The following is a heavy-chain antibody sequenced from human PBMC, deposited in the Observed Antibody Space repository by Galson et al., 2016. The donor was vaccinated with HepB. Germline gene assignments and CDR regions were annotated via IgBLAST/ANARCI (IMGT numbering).Heavy chain of an antibody. CDR1: GYRFTNYW. D-gene: IGHD6-13*01. CDR3: ARHEPASGTRANDAFDI. J-gene: IGHJ3*02. Sequence: QSGAEVKKPGESLRISCKGSGYRFTNYWISWVRQMPGKGLEWMGRIDPSDSYTNYSPSFQGHDTFSVDKSISTAYLQWISLKASDTAVYYCARHEPASGTRANDAFDIWGQGTMVTVPS. V-gene: IGHV5-10-1*01. CDR2: IDPSDSYT.